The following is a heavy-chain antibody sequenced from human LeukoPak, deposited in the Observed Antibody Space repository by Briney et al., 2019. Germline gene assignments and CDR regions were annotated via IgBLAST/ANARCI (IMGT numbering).Heavy chain of an antibody. Sequence: SQTLSLTRTVSGGSISSGSYYWSWIRQPAGKGLEWIGRIYTGGSTNYNPSLKCRVTISVDTSKNQFSLKLSSVTAADTAVYYCARDYVTDRAFDIWGQGTMVTVSS. CDR2: IYTGGST. J-gene: IGHJ3*02. V-gene: IGHV4-61*02. CDR3: ARDYVTDRAFDI. CDR1: GGSISSGSYY. D-gene: IGHD1-14*01.